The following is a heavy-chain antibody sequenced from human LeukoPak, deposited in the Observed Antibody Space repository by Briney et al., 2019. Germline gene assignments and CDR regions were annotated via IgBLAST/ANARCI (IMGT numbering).Heavy chain of an antibody. CDR1: GGSISSYY. CDR3: ARYIWGSYPTFEDY. V-gene: IGHV4-59*01. D-gene: IGHD3-16*02. Sequence: SETLSLTCTVSGGSISSYYWSWIRHPPAKGLERIGYISYNGSPNYNPSLKSRVTISVDTSKTQFSLKLNSVTAADTAVYYCARYIWGSYPTFEDYWGQGSLVTVSS. CDR2: ISYNGSP. J-gene: IGHJ4*02.